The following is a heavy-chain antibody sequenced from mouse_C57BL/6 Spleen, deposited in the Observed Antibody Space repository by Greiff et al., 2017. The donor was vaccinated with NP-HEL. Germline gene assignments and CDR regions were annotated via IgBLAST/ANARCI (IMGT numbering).Heavy chain of an antibody. Sequence: EVMLVESGGGLVKPGGSLKLSCAASGFTFSDYGMHWVRQAPEKGLEWVAYISSGSSTIYYADTVKGRFTISRDNAKNTLFLQMTSLRSEDTAMYYCARGGANYYGSTYYFDYWGQGTTLTVSS. V-gene: IGHV5-17*01. CDR3: ARGGANYYGSTYYFDY. CDR2: ISSGSSTI. J-gene: IGHJ2*01. CDR1: GFTFSDYG. D-gene: IGHD1-1*01.